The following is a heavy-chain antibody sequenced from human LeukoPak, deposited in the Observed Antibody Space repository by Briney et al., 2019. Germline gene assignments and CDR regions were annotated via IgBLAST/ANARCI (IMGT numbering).Heavy chain of an antibody. CDR3: ARQHGGNYLDF. D-gene: IGHD4-23*01. CDR1: GVSTSYNY. Sequence: SDTLSLTCTVSGVSTSYNYWSWIRQPPGKGLEWIGQIFYTGTTEYNPSLKGRVSMSLDTSKNPFSLRLSSVTAGDTAVYYCARQHGGNYLDFWGQGTLVTVSS. V-gene: IGHV4-59*07. J-gene: IGHJ4*02. CDR2: IFYTGTT.